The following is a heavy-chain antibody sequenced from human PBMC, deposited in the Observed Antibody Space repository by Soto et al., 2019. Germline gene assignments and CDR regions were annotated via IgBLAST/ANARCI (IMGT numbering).Heavy chain of an antibody. Sequence: QVQLVQSGAEVRKPGASVTVSCRTSGDTFSDYYIHWVRQAPGQGLEWMGWINPNSGATNYAQKFRGWVTMNRDTSSRTVYMQLSRLRSDDTAVYYCARESGGATATLDYYYFYMDVWGTGTTVTVSS. CDR1: GDTFSDYY. CDR3: ARESGGATATLDYYYFYMDV. D-gene: IGHD1-26*01. V-gene: IGHV1-2*04. CDR2: INPNSGAT. J-gene: IGHJ6*03.